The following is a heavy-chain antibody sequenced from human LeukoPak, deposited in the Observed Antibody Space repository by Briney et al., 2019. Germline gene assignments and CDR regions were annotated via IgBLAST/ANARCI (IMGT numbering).Heavy chain of an antibody. V-gene: IGHV1-69*13. J-gene: IGHJ4*02. CDR1: GCTFSSYD. CDR2: IIPIFGTA. D-gene: IGHD1-26*01. CDR3: ARATGGSGSYKIDY. Sequence: SVKVSCKASGCTFSSYDISWVRQAPGQGLEWMGGIIPIFGTANYAQKFQGRVTITADESTSTAYMELSSLRSDATAVYYCARATGGSGSYKIDYWGQGTLVTVSS.